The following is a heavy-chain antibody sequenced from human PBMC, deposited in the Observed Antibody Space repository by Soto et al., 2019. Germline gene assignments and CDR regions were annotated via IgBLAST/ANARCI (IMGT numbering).Heavy chain of an antibody. Sequence: SETLSLTCTVSGGSISSGDYYWSWIRQPPGKGLEWIGYIYYSWSTYYNPSLHSRVTISVDTSKNQFSLKQSSVTAADTAVYYCAREPRLPPHCSSTSCVSYHYGMDVWGQGTMVTVSS. J-gene: IGHJ6*02. CDR3: AREPRLPPHCSSTSCVSYHYGMDV. V-gene: IGHV4-30-4*01. CDR1: GGSISSGDYY. CDR2: IYYSWST. D-gene: IGHD2-2*01.